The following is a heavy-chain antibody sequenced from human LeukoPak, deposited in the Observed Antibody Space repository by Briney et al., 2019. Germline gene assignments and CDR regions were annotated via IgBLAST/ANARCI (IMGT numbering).Heavy chain of an antibody. D-gene: IGHD3-22*01. CDR1: GFTFSSYA. Sequence: GGSLRLSCAASGFTFSSYAMSWVRQAPGKGLEWVSAISGSGGSTYYADSVKGRFTISRDNSKNTLYLQMNSLRAEDTAVYYCAKDLVGSGYYYHEYFQHWGQGTLVTVSS. CDR2: ISGSGGST. CDR3: AKDLVGSGYYYHEYFQH. J-gene: IGHJ1*01. V-gene: IGHV3-23*01.